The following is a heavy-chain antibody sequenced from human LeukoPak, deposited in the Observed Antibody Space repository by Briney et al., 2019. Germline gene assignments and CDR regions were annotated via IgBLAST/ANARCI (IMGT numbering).Heavy chain of an antibody. Sequence: SGGSLRLSCAASGFTFSSYAMHWVRQAPGKGLEYVSAISSNGGSTYYANSVTGRFTISRDNSKNTLYLQMGSLRAEDMAVYYCERAVRWGSSRSGYSDYWGQGTLVTVSS. V-gene: IGHV3-64*01. J-gene: IGHJ4*02. CDR2: ISSNGGST. CDR1: GFTFSSYA. CDR3: ERAVRWGSSRSGYSDY. D-gene: IGHD3-22*01.